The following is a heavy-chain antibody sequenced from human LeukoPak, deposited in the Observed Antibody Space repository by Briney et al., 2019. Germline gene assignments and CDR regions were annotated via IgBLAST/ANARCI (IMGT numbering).Heavy chain of an antibody. CDR1: GFTFSSYG. Sequence: GGSLRLSCAASGFTFSSYGMHWVRQAPGKGLEWVAFIRYDGSNKYYADSVKGRFTISRDNYKNTLYLQMNSLRAEDTAVYYCAKDFDAGIVVVPAAITPRGPLDYWGQGTLVTVSS. J-gene: IGHJ4*02. CDR2: IRYDGSNK. V-gene: IGHV3-30*02. CDR3: AKDFDAGIVVVPAAITPRGPLDY. D-gene: IGHD2-2*02.